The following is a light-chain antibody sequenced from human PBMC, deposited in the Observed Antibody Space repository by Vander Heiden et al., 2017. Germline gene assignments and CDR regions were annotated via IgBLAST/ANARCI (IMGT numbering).Light chain of an antibody. CDR1: QSFSSN. V-gene: IGKV3-15*01. J-gene: IGKJ1*01. Sequence: EIVMTQPPATLSVSPGGTATISCTASQSFSSNLAWYQQKPGQAPRLLIYGASTRATGIPARFSGSGSGTEFTLTISSLQSEDFAVYYCQQYNNWPLWTFGQGTKVEIK. CDR3: QQYNNWPLWT. CDR2: GAS.